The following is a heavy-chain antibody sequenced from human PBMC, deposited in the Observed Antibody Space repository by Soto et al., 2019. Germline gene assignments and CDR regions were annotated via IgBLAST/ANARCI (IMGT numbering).Heavy chain of an antibody. CDR3: AKDGVAVVAATNWFDP. D-gene: IGHD2-15*01. CDR1: GFTFSSYA. Sequence: GGSLRLSCAASGFTFSSYAMSWVRQSPGKGLEWVSAISGSGGSTYYADSVKGRFTISRDNSKNTLYLQMNSLRAEDTAVYYCAKDGVAVVAATNWFDPWGQGTLVTVSS. CDR2: ISGSGGST. V-gene: IGHV3-23*01. J-gene: IGHJ5*02.